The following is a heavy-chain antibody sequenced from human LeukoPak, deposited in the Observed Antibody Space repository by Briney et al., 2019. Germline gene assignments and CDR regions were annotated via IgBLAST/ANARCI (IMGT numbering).Heavy chain of an antibody. D-gene: IGHD5-24*01. CDR2: IYHSGST. Sequence: SETLSLTCTVTGCSISSGYCWGWIRQPPGKGLEWIGSIYHSGSTYYNPSLKSRITMSVDTSKNQFSLKLSSVTAADTAVYYCASTRYGWLQLPSDYWGQGTLVTVSS. CDR3: ASTRYGWLQLPSDY. J-gene: IGHJ4*02. CDR1: GCSISSGYC. V-gene: IGHV4-38-2*02.